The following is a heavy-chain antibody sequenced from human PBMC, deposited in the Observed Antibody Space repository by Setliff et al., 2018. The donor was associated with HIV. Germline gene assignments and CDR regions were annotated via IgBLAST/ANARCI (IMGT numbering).Heavy chain of an antibody. Sequence: SETLSLTCTVSGGSISSSSYYWGWVRQPPGKGLEWIGSMYYSGSTYYTPSLKSRITISLDTSKNQFSLRMRSVTAADTAVFYCARGGYSYGFGRHRAYFQYWGQGTQVTVSS. J-gene: IGHJ1*01. V-gene: IGHV4-39*07. D-gene: IGHD5-18*01. CDR3: ARGGYSYGFGRHRAYFQY. CDR2: MYYSGST. CDR1: GGSISSSSYY.